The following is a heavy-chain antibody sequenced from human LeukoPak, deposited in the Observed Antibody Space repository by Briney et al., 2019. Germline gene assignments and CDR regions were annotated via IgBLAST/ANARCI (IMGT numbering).Heavy chain of an antibody. Sequence: ASVKVSCKASGYTFTGYYMHWVRQAPGQGLEWMGWINPNSGGTNYAQKFQGWVTVTRDTSISTAYMELSRLRSDDTAVYYCARAVRSGWYVFDYWGQGTLVTVSS. V-gene: IGHV1-2*04. CDR1: GYTFTGYY. CDR2: INPNSGGT. J-gene: IGHJ4*02. CDR3: ARAVRSGWYVFDY. D-gene: IGHD6-19*01.